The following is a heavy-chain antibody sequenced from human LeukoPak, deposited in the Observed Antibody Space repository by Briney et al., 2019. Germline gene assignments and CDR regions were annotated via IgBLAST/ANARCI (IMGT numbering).Heavy chain of an antibody. CDR1: GFXVNSSY. D-gene: IGHD2-21*01. J-gene: IGHJ2*01. V-gene: IGHV3-66*01. CDR2: INSGGST. CDR3: ARDRSSRDRYFDL. Sequence: PGGSLRLSCAASGFXVNSSYITWVRQAPGKGREWVSVINSGGSTYYADSVKGRFTISRDNSRNTLHLQMNSLRAEDTAVYYCARDRSSRDRYFDLWGRGTLVTVSS.